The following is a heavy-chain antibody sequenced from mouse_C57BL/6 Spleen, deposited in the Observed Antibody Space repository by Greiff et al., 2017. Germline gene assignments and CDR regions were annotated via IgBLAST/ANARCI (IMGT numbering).Heavy chain of an antibody. Sequence: VQLQQSGPELVKPGASVKISCKASGYSFTGYYMNWVKQSPEKSLEWIGEINPSTGGTTYNQKFKDKATLTVDKSSSTAYMQLRSLTSEDSAVYDGAKRDYGSSYPYYAMDYWGKGTSVTVSS. J-gene: IGHJ4*01. CDR3: AKRDYGSSYPYYAMDY. V-gene: IGHV1-42*01. CDR1: GYSFTGYY. CDR2: INPSTGGT. D-gene: IGHD1-1*01.